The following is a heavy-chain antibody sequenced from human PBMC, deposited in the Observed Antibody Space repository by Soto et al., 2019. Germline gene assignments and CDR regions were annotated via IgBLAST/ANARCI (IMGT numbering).Heavy chain of an antibody. Sequence: QVQLQESGPGLVKPSQTLSLTCTVSGGSISSGDYYWSWIRQPPGKGLEWIGYIYYSGSTYYNPSLKSRVTISVDTSQHQFSLKLSSVTAADTAVYYCARDPLYDSSGYPFWGQGTMVTVSS. CDR3: ARDPLYDSSGYPF. D-gene: IGHD3-22*01. CDR2: IYYSGST. V-gene: IGHV4-30-4*01. J-gene: IGHJ3*01. CDR1: GGSISSGDYY.